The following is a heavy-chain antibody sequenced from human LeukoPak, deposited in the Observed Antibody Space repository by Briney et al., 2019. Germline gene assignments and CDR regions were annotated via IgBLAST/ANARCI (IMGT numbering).Heavy chain of an antibody. CDR2: IYYSGST. CDR3: ARQLGGYYYYYMDV. J-gene: IGHJ6*03. V-gene: IGHV4-39*01. D-gene: IGHD7-27*01. CDR1: GDSITNAIYF. Sequence: SETLSLTCTVSGDSITNAIYFWGWIRQPPGKGPEWIASIYYSGSTFYNPSLKSRTTISADTSRKQFSLKLTSMTAADTAVYYCARQLGGYYYYYMDVWGKGTTVTVSS.